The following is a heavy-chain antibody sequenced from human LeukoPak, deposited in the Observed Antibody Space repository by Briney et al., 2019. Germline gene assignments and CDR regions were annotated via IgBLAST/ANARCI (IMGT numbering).Heavy chain of an antibody. V-gene: IGHV3-21*01. D-gene: IGHD3-9*01. J-gene: IGHJ4*02. Sequence: GGSLRLSCAASGFTFSSYSMNWVRQAPGKGLEWVSSISSSSSYIYYADSVKGRFTISRDNAKNSLYLQMNSLRAEGTAVYYCARDILTGYYNPRPLDYWGQGTLVTVSS. CDR2: ISSSSSYI. CDR3: ARDILTGYYNPRPLDY. CDR1: GFTFSSYS.